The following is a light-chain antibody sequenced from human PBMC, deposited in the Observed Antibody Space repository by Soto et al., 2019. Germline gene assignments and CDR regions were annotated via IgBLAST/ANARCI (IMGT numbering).Light chain of an antibody. J-gene: IGKJ2*01. V-gene: IGKV2-30*02. Sequence: DVVMAQSPLSLPVTLGQPASISCRSSQSLLHSNGGTFLLWFHQRPGQSPRRLIYRVSNRDSGVPVRFSGSGSGTNFTLKISRVEAEDVGVYYCMQSTYWPPYTFGQGTRLEIK. CDR1: QSLLHSNGGTF. CDR3: MQSTYWPPYT. CDR2: RVS.